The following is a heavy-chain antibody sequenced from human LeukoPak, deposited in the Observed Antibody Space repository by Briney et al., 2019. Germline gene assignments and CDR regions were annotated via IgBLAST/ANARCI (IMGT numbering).Heavy chain of an antibody. CDR2: IKQDGTEK. V-gene: IGHV3-7*01. Sequence: PGESLRLSCAATGFTFTTYWLGWVRQPPGKGLEWVANIKQDGTEKYYVDSVKGRFTISRDNAKNTLYLQMNSLRAEDTAVYYCARDGLLLPDYWGQGTLVTVSS. D-gene: IGHD1-26*01. CDR3: ARDGLLLPDY. CDR1: GFTFTTYW. J-gene: IGHJ4*02.